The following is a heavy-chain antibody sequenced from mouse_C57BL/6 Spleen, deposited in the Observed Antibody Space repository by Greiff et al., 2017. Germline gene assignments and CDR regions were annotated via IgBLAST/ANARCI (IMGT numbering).Heavy chain of an antibody. CDR3: ARRGDDVDY. Sequence: VKLMESGAELARPGASVKLSCKASGYTFTSYGISWVKQRTGRGLEWIGEIYPRSGNTYYNEKFKGKATLTADKSSSTAYMELRSLTSEDSAVYFCARRGDDVDYWGQGTTLTVSS. D-gene: IGHD2-12*01. CDR1: GYTFTSYG. V-gene: IGHV1-81*01. CDR2: IYPRSGNT. J-gene: IGHJ2*01.